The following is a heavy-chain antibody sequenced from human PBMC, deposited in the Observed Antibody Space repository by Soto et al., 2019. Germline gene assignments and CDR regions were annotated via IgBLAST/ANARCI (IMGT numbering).Heavy chain of an antibody. CDR3: ASPSRIAAAGTSHYYYGMDV. V-gene: IGHV1-69*13. CDR1: GGTFSSYA. J-gene: IGHJ6*02. CDR2: IVPIFGTA. Sequence: ASVKVSCKASGGTFSSYAISWVRQAPGQGLEWMGGIVPIFGTANYAQKFQGRVTITADESTSTAYMELSSLRSEDTAVYYCASPSRIAAAGTSHYYYGMDVWGQGTTVTVSS. D-gene: IGHD6-13*01.